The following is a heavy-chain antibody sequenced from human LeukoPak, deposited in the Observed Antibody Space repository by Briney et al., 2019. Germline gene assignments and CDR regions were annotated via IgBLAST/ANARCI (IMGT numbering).Heavy chain of an antibody. J-gene: IGHJ3*02. D-gene: IGHD2-2*01. V-gene: IGHV4-34*01. CDR2: INHSGST. CDR1: GGSFSGYY. CDR3: ARDHCSSISCHSGAFDI. Sequence: PSETLSLTCAVYGGSFSGYYWSWIRKPPGKGLGWIGEINHSGSTNYNPSLKSRVTISVDTSKNQFSLKLSSVTAADTAVYYCARDHCSSISCHSGAFDIWGQGAMVTVSS.